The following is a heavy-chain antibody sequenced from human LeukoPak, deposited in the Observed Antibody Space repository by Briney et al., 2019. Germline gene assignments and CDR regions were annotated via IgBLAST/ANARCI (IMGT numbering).Heavy chain of an antibody. Sequence: GGSLRLSCAASGFTFDDYAMHWVRQAPGKGLEWVSGISWNSGSIGYADSVKGRFTISRDNAKNSLYLQMNSLRAEDTALYYCARTEGGDYVWGSLDYWGQGTLVTVSS. CDR2: ISWNSGSI. V-gene: IGHV3-9*01. D-gene: IGHD3-16*01. CDR1: GFTFDDYA. CDR3: ARTEGGDYVWGSLDY. J-gene: IGHJ4*02.